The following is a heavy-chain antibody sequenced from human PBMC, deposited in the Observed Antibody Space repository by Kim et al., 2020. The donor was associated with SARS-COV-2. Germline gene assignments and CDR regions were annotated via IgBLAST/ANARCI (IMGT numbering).Heavy chain of an antibody. CDR1: GFSFRSFW. Sequence: GGSLRLSCAASGFSFRSFWMHWVRQPPGMGLTWVAHINSDGSETNYADLVKGRFTISRDNAQDTLYLQIDGLRDEDTAVYFCARGGCSSPSCLEDWGQGTLASVSS. D-gene: IGHD2-2*01. CDR2: INSDGSET. V-gene: IGHV3-74*01. CDR3: ARGGCSSPSCLED. J-gene: IGHJ4*02.